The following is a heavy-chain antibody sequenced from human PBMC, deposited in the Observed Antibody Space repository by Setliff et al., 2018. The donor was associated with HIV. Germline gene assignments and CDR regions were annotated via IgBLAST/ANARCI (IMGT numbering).Heavy chain of an antibody. J-gene: IGHJ4*01. V-gene: IGHV3-74*01. CDR3: AKDGISGGAYPPYYFDY. CDR1: GFTFSTYW. CDR2: INSDGTST. D-gene: IGHD2-15*01. Sequence: QPVGSLRLSCAASGFTFSTYWMHWVRQAPGKGLVWVSRINSDGTSTTYADSVKGRFTISRDNAKNTLYLQMNRLRVEDTAVYYCAKDGISGGAYPPYYFDYWGHGTLVTVSS.